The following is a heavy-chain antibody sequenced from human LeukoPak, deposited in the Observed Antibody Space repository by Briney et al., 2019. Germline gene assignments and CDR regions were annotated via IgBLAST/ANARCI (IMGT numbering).Heavy chain of an antibody. CDR3: ARSPDYYDSSGYYNY. CDR1: GGSFSGYY. J-gene: IGHJ4*02. D-gene: IGHD3-22*01. Sequence: SETLSLTCAVYGGSFSGYYWSWIRQPPGKGLEWIGSIYYSGSTYYNPSLKSRVTISVDTSKNQFSLKLSSVTAADTAVYYCARSPDYYDSSGYYNYWGQGTLVTVSS. V-gene: IGHV4-34*01. CDR2: IYYSGST.